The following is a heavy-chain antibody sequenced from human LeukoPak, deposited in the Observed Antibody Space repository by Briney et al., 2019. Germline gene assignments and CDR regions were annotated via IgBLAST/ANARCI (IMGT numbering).Heavy chain of an antibody. V-gene: IGHV1-69*01. CDR2: IIPIFGTA. CDR1: RGTFSSYA. Sequence: SVKVSCKASRGTFSSYAISWVRQAPGQGLEWMGGIIPIFGTANYAQKFQGRVTITADESTSTAYMELSSLRSEDTAVYYCARCPSSSWKENWFDPWGQGTLVTVSS. D-gene: IGHD6-13*01. J-gene: IGHJ5*02. CDR3: ARCPSSSWKENWFDP.